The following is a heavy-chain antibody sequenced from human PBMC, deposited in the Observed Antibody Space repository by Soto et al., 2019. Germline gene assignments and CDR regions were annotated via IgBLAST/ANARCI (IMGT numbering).Heavy chain of an antibody. CDR2: VYPRDSDT. D-gene: IGHD2-15*01. J-gene: IGHJ4*02. Sequence: GESLKISCKASGYIFIDYWIGWVRQMPGKGLEWMGIVYPRDSDTRYSPSFQGQVTISADRSTGTAFLQWRSLKASDTALYYCARPPLPGYSIHFNSWGQGTLVTVTS. V-gene: IGHV5-51*01. CDR3: ARPPLPGYSIHFNS. CDR1: GYIFIDYW.